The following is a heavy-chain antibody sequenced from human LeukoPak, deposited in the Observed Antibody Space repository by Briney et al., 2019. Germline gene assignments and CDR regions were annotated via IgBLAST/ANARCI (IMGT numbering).Heavy chain of an antibody. CDR2: IIPIFGIA. Sequence: SVKVSCKASGGTFSSCAISWVRQAPGQGLEWMGRIIPIFGIANYAQKFQGRVTITADKSTSTAYMELSSLRSEDTAVYYCASGGGYCSGGSCPIDYWGQGTLVTVSS. CDR1: GGTFSSCA. D-gene: IGHD2-15*01. CDR3: ASGGGYCSGGSCPIDY. J-gene: IGHJ4*02. V-gene: IGHV1-69*04.